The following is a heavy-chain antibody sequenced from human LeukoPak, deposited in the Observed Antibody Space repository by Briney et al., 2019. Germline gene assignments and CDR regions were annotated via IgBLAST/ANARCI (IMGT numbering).Heavy chain of an antibody. Sequence: GGSLRLSCAGSGFTFGNHWMTWVRQAPGKGLEWVANINQDESETYSVDSVKGRFTISRDNAKNSLYLQMNSLRAEDTAVYYCAELGITMIGGVWGKGTTVTISS. V-gene: IGHV3-7*01. CDR2: INQDESET. CDR3: AELGITMIGGV. CDR1: GFTFGNHW. D-gene: IGHD3-10*02. J-gene: IGHJ6*04.